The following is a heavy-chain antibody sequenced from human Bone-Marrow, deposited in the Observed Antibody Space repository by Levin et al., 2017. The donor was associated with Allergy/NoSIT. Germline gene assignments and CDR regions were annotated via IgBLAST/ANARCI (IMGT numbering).Heavy chain of an antibody. CDR3: ARGGRWSFSYYFDY. V-gene: IGHV4-34*01. CDR2: INHSGST. Sequence: SETLSLTCAVDGGSFTGYFWTWIRQPPGKGLEWIGEINHSGSTKYNPSLTSRVTISVDMSKKEFSLNLSSVTAADTAVFYCARGGRWSFSYYFDYWGQGTRVTVSS. D-gene: IGHD3-10*01. CDR1: GGSFTGYF. J-gene: IGHJ4*02.